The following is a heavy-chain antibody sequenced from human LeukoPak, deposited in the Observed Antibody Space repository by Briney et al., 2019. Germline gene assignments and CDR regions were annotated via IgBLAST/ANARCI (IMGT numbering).Heavy chain of an antibody. D-gene: IGHD3-22*01. CDR2: ISYDGSNK. CDR1: GFTFSSYG. J-gene: IGHJ4*02. CDR3: AKEYADSSGYYYGFDY. Sequence: GGSLRLSCAAAGFTFSSYGMHWVRQAPGKGLGWVAVISYDGSNKYYADSVKGRFTISRDNSKNTLYLQMNSLRAEDTAVYYCAKEYADSSGYYYGFDYWGQGTLVTVSS. V-gene: IGHV3-30*18.